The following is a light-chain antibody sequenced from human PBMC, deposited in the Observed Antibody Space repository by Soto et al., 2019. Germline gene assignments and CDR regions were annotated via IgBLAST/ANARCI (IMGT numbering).Light chain of an antibody. J-gene: IGLJ1*01. V-gene: IGLV2-14*01. Sequence: QSALTQPASVSGSPGQSITISCTGTSSDVGGYNYVSWYQQHPGKAPKLLIYGNSNRPSGVPDRFSGSKSGTSASLAITGLQAEDEADYYCQSYDSSLSFYVFGTGTKLTVL. CDR1: SSDVGGYNY. CDR3: QSYDSSLSFYV. CDR2: GNS.